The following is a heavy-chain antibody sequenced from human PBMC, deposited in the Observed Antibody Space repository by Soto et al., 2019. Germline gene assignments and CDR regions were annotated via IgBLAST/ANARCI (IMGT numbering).Heavy chain of an antibody. CDR3: AKRNLYGSGTHDY. Sequence: EVRLLESGGGLVQPGGSLRLSCAASGFTFSTYDMSWVRQAPGKGLEWVSGISGSGGKTDYADSVKGRFTISRDNSKNTLYLQMNSLRAEDTAVYYCAKRNLYGSGTHDYWGQGSLVTVSP. V-gene: IGHV3-23*01. CDR2: ISGSGGKT. CDR1: GFTFSTYD. D-gene: IGHD3-10*01. J-gene: IGHJ4*02.